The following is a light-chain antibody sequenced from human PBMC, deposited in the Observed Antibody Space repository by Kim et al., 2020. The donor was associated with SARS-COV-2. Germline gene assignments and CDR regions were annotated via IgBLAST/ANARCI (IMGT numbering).Light chain of an antibody. CDR2: WAS. Sequence: RATINCKSSQSILYSSNNKHYLAWYQQKPGQPPKLLISWASIREYGVPDRFSGGGSGTDFTLTISSLQAEDVAVYYCQQYYAVPYTFGQGTKLEI. J-gene: IGKJ2*01. CDR1: QSILYSSNNKHY. V-gene: IGKV4-1*01. CDR3: QQYYAVPYT.